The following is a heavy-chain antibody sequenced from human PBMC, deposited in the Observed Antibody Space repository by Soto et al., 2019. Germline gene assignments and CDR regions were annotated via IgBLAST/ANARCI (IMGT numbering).Heavy chain of an antibody. CDR1: GGTFSSYA. J-gene: IGHJ4*02. D-gene: IGHD6-13*01. Sequence: ASVKVSCKASGGTFSSYAISWVRQAPGQGLEWMGGISAYNGTTNYAQKLQGRVTMTTDTSTSTAYMELRSLRSDDTAVYYCAREQQLGSFDYWGQGTLVTVSS. CDR3: AREQQLGSFDY. CDR2: ISAYNGTT. V-gene: IGHV1-18*01.